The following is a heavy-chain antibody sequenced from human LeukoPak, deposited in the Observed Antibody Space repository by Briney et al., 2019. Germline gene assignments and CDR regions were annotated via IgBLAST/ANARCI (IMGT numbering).Heavy chain of an antibody. V-gene: IGHV4-59*01. CDR2: IYYSGST. CDR3: ARVDSSGSPRFDY. D-gene: IGHD3-22*01. Sequence: PSETLSLTCTVSGGSISSYYWSWIRQPPGKGLEWIGYIYYSGSTNYNPSLKGRVTISVDTSKNQFSLKLSSVTAADTAVYYCARVDSSGSPRFDYWGQGTLVTVSS. J-gene: IGHJ4*02. CDR1: GGSISSYY.